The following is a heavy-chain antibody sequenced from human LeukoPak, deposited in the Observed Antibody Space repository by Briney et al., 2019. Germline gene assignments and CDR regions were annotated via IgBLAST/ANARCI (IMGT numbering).Heavy chain of an antibody. CDR1: GFTFSSYA. CDR2: ISYDGSNK. D-gene: IGHD3-22*01. J-gene: IGHJ4*02. V-gene: IGHV3-30-3*01. Sequence: GGSLRLSCAASGFTFSSYAMHWVRQAPGKGLEWVAVISYDGSNKYYADSVKGRFTISRDNSKNTLYLQMNSLRAEDTAVYYCARPGDDSSGSFDYWGQGTLVTVSS. CDR3: ARPGDDSSGSFDY.